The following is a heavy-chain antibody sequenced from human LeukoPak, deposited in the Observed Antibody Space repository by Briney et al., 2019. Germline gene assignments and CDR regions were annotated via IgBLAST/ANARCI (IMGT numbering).Heavy chain of an antibody. CDR2: IYYSGST. V-gene: IGHV4-31*03. CDR3: ARTGSYQYYFDY. CDR1: GGSISSGGYY. Sequence: KPSETLSLTCTVSGGSISSGGYYWSWIRQHPGKGLEWIGYIYYSGSTYYNPPLKSRVTISVDTSKNQFSLKLSSVTAADTAVYYCARTGSYQYYFDYWGQGTLVTVSS. J-gene: IGHJ4*02. D-gene: IGHD1-26*01.